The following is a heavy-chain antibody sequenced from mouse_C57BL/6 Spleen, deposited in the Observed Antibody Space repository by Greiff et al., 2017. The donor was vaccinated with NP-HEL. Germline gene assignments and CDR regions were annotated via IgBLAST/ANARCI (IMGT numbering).Heavy chain of an antibody. V-gene: IGHV1-52*01. J-gene: IGHJ2*01. CDR3: ARTQITTVVATRGFDY. CDR2: IDPSDSET. CDR1: GYTFTSYW. D-gene: IGHD1-1*01. Sequence: VQLQQPGAELVRPGSSVKLSCKASGYTFTSYWMHWVKQRPIQGLEWIGNIDPSDSETHYNQKFKDKATLTVDKSSSTAYMQLSSLTSEDSAVYYCARTQITTVVATRGFDYWGQGTTLTVSS.